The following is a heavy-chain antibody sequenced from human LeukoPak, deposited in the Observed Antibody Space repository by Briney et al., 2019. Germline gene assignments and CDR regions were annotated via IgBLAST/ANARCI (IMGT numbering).Heavy chain of an antibody. V-gene: IGHV4-39*07. Sequence: SETLSLTCTVSGGSISSSSYYWGWIRQPPGKGLEWIGSIYHSGSTYYNPSLKSRVTISVDTPKNQFSLKLTSVTAADTAVYYCARADSASPGSSDTFDMWGQGKMVTVSS. CDR3: ARADSASPGSSDTFDM. CDR2: IYHSGST. CDR1: GGSISSSSYY. J-gene: IGHJ3*02. D-gene: IGHD2-21*01.